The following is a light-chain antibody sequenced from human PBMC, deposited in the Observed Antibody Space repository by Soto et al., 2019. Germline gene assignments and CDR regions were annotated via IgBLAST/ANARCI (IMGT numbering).Light chain of an antibody. CDR3: QQSYSTRYT. J-gene: IGKJ2*01. Sequence: DIQMTQSPSSLSASVGDRVTITCRASQSISSYLNWYQQKPGKAPKLLIYAASSLHSGVPPRFSGSGSGTDFTLTISSLQPEDFATYYCQQSYSTRYTFGQGTKLEIK. CDR1: QSISSY. CDR2: AAS. V-gene: IGKV1-39*01.